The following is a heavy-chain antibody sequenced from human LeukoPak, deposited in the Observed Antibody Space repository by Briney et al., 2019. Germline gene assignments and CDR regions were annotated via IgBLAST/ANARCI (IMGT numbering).Heavy chain of an antibody. D-gene: IGHD2-21*02. J-gene: IGHJ5*02. CDR3: TKGSGRHIVVVTAGNWFDP. Sequence: GGSLRLSCAASGFTFDDYVMHWVRQAPGKGLEWVSSISWNSGSIGYADSVKGRFTISRDNAKNSLYLQMNSLRAEDTAFYYCTKGSGRHIVVVTAGNWFDPWGQGTLVTVSS. V-gene: IGHV3-9*01. CDR1: GFTFDDYV. CDR2: ISWNSGSI.